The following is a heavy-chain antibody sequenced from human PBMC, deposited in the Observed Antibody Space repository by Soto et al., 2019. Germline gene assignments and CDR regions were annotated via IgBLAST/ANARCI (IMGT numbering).Heavy chain of an antibody. D-gene: IGHD2-2*01. J-gene: IGHJ6*02. Sequence: GGSLRFSCAASGFTFSSYAMSWVRQAPGKGLEWVSAISGSGGSTYYADSVKGRFTISRDNSKNTLYLQMNSLRAEDTAVYYCAKSLVGPKYCSSTSCYGYYYYGMDVWGQGTTVTVSS. CDR2: ISGSGGST. CDR1: GFTFSSYA. V-gene: IGHV3-23*01. CDR3: AKSLVGPKYCSSTSCYGYYYYGMDV.